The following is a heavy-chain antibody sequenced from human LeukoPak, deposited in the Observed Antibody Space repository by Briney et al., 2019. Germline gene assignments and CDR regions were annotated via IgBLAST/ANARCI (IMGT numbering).Heavy chain of an antibody. D-gene: IGHD3-10*01. Sequence: GRSLRLSCAASGFTFSSYAMHWVRQAPGKGLEWVAVISYDGSNKYYADSVKGRFTISRDNSKNTLYLQMNSLRAEDTAVYYCASPRSGWFGELLDYYYRMDVWGQGTTVTVSS. CDR2: ISYDGSNK. J-gene: IGHJ6*02. V-gene: IGHV3-30-3*01. CDR1: GFTFSSYA. CDR3: ASPRSGWFGELLDYYYRMDV.